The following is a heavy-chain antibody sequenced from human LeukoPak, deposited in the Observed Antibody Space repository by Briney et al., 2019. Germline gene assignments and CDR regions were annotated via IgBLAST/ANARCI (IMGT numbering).Heavy chain of an antibody. J-gene: IGHJ4*02. Sequence: PGGSLRLSXAASGFTVSSNYMSWVRQAPGKGLEWVSVIYSGGSTYYADSVKGRFTISRDNSKNTLYLQMNSLRAEDTAVYYCARASKGYYDFWSGPYYFDYWGQGTLVTVSS. CDR2: IYSGGST. D-gene: IGHD3-3*01. CDR1: GFTVSSNY. V-gene: IGHV3-53*01. CDR3: ARASKGYYDFWSGPYYFDY.